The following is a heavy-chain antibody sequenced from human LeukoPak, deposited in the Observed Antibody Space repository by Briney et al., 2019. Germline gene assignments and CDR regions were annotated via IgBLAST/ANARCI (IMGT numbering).Heavy chain of an antibody. CDR1: GFTFSNYW. CDR3: ARVGYNNNLDV. CDR2: IKQDGTGK. Sequence: GGSLRLSCAASGFTFSNYWMSWVRQAPGKGLEWVANIKQDGTGKYYVDSMKGRFTIPRDNGKNSLDLEINSLRAEDTAVYYCARVGYNNNLDVWGKGTTVTVSS. D-gene: IGHD5-24*01. J-gene: IGHJ6*04. V-gene: IGHV3-7*01.